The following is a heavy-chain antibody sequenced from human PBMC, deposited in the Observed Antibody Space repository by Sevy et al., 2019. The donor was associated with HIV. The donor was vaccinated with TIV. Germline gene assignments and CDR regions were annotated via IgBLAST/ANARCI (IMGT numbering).Heavy chain of an antibody. CDR3: AKGVRLGGPIYYGMDV. CDR2: IGHNGDNT. J-gene: IGHJ6*02. CDR1: GFTFSNYA. Sequence: GGSLRLSCVASGFTFSNYAMTWVRQTPGKGLEWVSGIGHNGDNTHHAGYVKGRFSISRDNSKNTLDLQMNSLRAEDTAVYYCAKGVRLGGPIYYGMDVWGQGTTVTVSS. V-gene: IGHV3-23*01. D-gene: IGHD3-10*02.